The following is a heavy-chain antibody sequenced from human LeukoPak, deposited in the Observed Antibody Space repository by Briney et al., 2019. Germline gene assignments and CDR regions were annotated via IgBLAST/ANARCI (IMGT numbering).Heavy chain of an antibody. J-gene: IGHJ6*03. CDR3: ARRSFGYSYGLYYYYYYMDV. V-gene: IGHV4-4*07. CDR1: GGSISSYY. D-gene: IGHD5-18*01. Sequence: SSETLSLTCTVSGGSISSYYWSWIRQPAGKGLEWIGRIYTSGSTNYNPSLKSRVTMSVDTSKNQFSLKLSSVTAADTAVYYCARRSFGYSYGLYYYYYYMDVWGKGTTVTISS. CDR2: IYTSGST.